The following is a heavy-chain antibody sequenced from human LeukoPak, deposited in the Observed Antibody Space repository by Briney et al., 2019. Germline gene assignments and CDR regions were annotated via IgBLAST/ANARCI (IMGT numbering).Heavy chain of an antibody. CDR2: IIPIFGTA. Sequence: GASVKVSCKASGGTFSSYAISWVRQAPGQGLEWMGGIIPIFGTANYAQKFQGRVTITTDESTSTAYMELSSLRSEDTAVYYCANNEYSSSVAFDIWGQGTMVTVSS. J-gene: IGHJ3*02. CDR1: GGTFSSYA. D-gene: IGHD6-6*01. CDR3: ANNEYSSSVAFDI. V-gene: IGHV1-69*05.